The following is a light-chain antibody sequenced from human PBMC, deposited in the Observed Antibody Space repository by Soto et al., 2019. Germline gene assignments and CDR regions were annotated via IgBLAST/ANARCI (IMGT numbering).Light chain of an antibody. Sequence: EIVLTQSPATLSLSPGERATLSCRASQTFSSHLAWYQQKPGQAPRLLIYDASKRATGIPARFSGRGSGTDFTLTISSLEPEDFAVYYCQQRSNWPPVITFGQGTRPE. CDR3: QQRSNWPPVIT. J-gene: IGKJ5*01. CDR2: DAS. CDR1: QTFSSH. V-gene: IGKV3-11*01.